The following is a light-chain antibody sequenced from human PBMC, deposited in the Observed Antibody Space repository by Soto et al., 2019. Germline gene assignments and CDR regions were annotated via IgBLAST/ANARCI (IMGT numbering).Light chain of an antibody. V-gene: IGKV1-12*01. CDR3: QQANSYPWT. CDR2: GSS. Sequence: DIQLTESPSSVSPSVRPSLTITCRASQGVSDWVAWYQQKPGEAPKLLIYGSSSLLSGVPSRFSGTRSGTDFTLTISSLQPEDFATYYCQQANSYPWTFGQGTKVDIK. J-gene: IGKJ1*01. CDR1: QGVSDW.